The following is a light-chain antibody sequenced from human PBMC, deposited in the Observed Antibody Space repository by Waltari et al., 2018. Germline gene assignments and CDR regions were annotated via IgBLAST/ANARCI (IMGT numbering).Light chain of an antibody. V-gene: IGLV1-47*01. CDR2: RSD. CDR1: RPNIGSNH. J-gene: IGLJ1*01. CDR3: AAWDDSLSGGV. Sequence: QSVLTQPPSASGTSGQRVTISCSGSRPNIGSNHVYWYQKLPGAAPKVLIYRSDRRPSGVPALFSGSKFASSASLTISGLRSDDEADYYCAAWDDSLSGGVFGTGTRVTVL.